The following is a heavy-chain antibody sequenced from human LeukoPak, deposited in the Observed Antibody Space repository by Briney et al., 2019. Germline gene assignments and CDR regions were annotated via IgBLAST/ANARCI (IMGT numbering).Heavy chain of an antibody. CDR2: ISPIFGTS. Sequence: GASVKVSCKASGGILNSYAISWVRQAPGQGLEWMGGISPIFGTSNYAQKFQGRVTITTDESTSTAYMDLSSLRADDTAVYFCGRSRTGYYYYYMEVWGTGTMVTVSS. D-gene: IGHD1-14*01. J-gene: IGHJ6*03. CDR1: GGILNSYA. V-gene: IGHV1-69*05. CDR3: GRSRTGYYYYYMEV.